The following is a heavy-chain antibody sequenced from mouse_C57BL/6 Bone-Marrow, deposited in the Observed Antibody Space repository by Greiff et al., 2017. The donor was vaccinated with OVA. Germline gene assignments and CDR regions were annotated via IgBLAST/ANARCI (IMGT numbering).Heavy chain of an antibody. CDR3: ARSRAYYSNTGFAY. Sequence: VQLQQSGAELVKPGASVKISCKASGYAFSSYWMNWVKQRPGKGLEWIGQIYPGDGDTNYNGKFKGKATLTVDTSSSTAYMQLSSLTSEDSAVYYCARSRAYYSNTGFAYWGQGTLVTVSA. CDR2: IYPGDGDT. J-gene: IGHJ3*01. V-gene: IGHV1-80*01. D-gene: IGHD2-5*01. CDR1: GYAFSSYW.